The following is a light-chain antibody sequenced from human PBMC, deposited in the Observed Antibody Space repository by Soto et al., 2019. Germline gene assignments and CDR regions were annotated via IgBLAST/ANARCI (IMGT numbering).Light chain of an antibody. CDR1: QRIDTY. CDR3: LQSSRAPRT. CDR2: AAS. Sequence: DIQMTQSPPSLSASVGDRVTLTCRASQRIDTYLNWYQQKPGKAPKLLIYAASSLADGVPSRFTGSGSGTEFTLTITSLQPEHPATYDCLQSSRAPRTFGPGDKVAI. V-gene: IGKV1-39*01. J-gene: IGKJ3*01.